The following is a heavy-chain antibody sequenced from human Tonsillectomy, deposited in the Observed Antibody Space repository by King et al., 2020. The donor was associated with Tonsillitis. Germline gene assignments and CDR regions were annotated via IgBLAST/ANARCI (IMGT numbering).Heavy chain of an antibody. Sequence: VQLVESGGGVVQPGRSLRLSCAASGFTFSSYAMHWVRQAPGKGLEWVAVISYDGSDKYYADSVKGRFTISRDNSKNTLYLQMNSLTAEDTAVYYCARDHSPGDSSGYLNYRGQGTLVTVSS. CDR2: ISYDGSDK. CDR3: ARDHSPGDSSGYLNY. D-gene: IGHD3-22*01. V-gene: IGHV3-30-3*01. CDR1: GFTFSSYA. J-gene: IGHJ4*02.